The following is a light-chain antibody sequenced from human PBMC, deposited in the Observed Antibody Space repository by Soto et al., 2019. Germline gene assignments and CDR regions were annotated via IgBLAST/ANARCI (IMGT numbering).Light chain of an antibody. V-gene: IGLV2-8*01. Sequence: QSALTQPPSASGSPGQSVTISCTGTSSDVGAYNSVSWYQQHPGKVPRLMIYEVSKRPSGVPDRFSGSKSDNTASLTVSGLQAEDEADYYCSSHAGSINLVFGGGTKLTVL. CDR3: SSHAGSINLV. J-gene: IGLJ2*01. CDR1: SSDVGAYNS. CDR2: EVS.